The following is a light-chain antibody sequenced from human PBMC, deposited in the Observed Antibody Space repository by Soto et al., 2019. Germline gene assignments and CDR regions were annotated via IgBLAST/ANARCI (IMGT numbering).Light chain of an antibody. J-gene: IGKJ2*01. CDR2: DAS. CDR3: QQRSDWPRT. CDR1: QSVSSS. V-gene: IGKV3-11*01. Sequence: EVVLTQSPATLSLSPGERATLSCRASQSVSSSLAWYQQRPGQAPRILIYDASSRATGIPARFSGGGSGTDFTLTISSLEPEDFAVYYCQQRSDWPRTFGRGTNLEI.